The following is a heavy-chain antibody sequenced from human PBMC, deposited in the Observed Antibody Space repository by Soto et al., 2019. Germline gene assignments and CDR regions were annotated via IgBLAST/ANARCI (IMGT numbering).Heavy chain of an antibody. V-gene: IGHV4-31*03. CDR2: IYYSGST. D-gene: IGHD1-1*01. CDR1: GGSISSGGYY. Sequence: SETLSLTCTVSGGSISSGGYYWSWIRQHPGKGLEWIGYIYYSGSTYYNPSLKSRVTISVDTSKNQFSLKLSSVTAADTAVYYCAREGNWSNQGGYYFDYWGQGTLVTVYS. CDR3: AREGNWSNQGGYYFDY. J-gene: IGHJ4*02.